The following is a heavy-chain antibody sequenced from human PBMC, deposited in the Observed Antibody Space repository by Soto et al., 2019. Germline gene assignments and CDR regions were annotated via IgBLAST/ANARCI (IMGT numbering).Heavy chain of an antibody. CDR2: ISAYNGDT. Sequence: QVQLVQSGAEVKKPGASVKVSCKASGYTFTTYGISWVRQAPGQGLEWMGWISAYNGDTNYAQNLQGRVTMTTDTSTTTAYMELRSLRSDDTAVYSCAREARGNSRVYYYYGMDVWGQGTTVTVSS. D-gene: IGHD5-18*01. CDR1: GYTFTTYG. CDR3: AREARGNSRVYYYYGMDV. J-gene: IGHJ6*02. V-gene: IGHV1-18*01.